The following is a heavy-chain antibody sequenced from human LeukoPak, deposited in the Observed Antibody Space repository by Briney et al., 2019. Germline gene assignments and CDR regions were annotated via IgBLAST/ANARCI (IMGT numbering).Heavy chain of an antibody. CDR1: GFTFSTYT. Sequence: GGSLRLSCAASGFTFSTYTMNWVRQAPGKGLEWVSSISSSSNNINYADSVKGRFTISRDNAMNSVHLQMNSLRVEDTAVYYCARGYQRPDYWGQGTLIAVSS. CDR3: ARGYQRPDY. J-gene: IGHJ4*02. V-gene: IGHV3-21*01. D-gene: IGHD2-2*01. CDR2: ISSSSNNI.